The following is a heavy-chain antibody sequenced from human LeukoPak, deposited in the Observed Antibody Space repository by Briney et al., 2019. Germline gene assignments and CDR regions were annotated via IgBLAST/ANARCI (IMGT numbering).Heavy chain of an antibody. J-gene: IGHJ4*02. D-gene: IGHD2-15*01. CDR1: GFTFSSYE. Sequence: PGGSLRLSCAASGFTFSSYEMNWVRQAPGKGLERVSYISSSGSSIYYADPVKGRFTISRDNAKNSLYLQMNSLRAEDTAVYYCARENRYCTGGSCYYQWDYWGQGTLVTVSS. CDR3: ARENRYCTGGSCYYQWDY. CDR2: ISSSGSSI. V-gene: IGHV3-48*03.